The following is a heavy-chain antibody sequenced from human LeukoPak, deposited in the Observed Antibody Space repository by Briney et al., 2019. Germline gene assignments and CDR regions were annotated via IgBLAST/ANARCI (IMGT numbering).Heavy chain of an antibody. Sequence: PGGSLRLSCAASGFTFSRYWMSWVRQAPGKGLEWVANIKRDVSEEYFVDSVKGRFTISRDNAKNSLYLQMNSLREEDTAVYYCAREATGDNAFDIWGQGTMVTVSS. J-gene: IGHJ3*02. CDR3: AREATGDNAFDI. D-gene: IGHD7-27*01. CDR1: GFTFSRYW. CDR2: IKRDVSEE. V-gene: IGHV3-7*01.